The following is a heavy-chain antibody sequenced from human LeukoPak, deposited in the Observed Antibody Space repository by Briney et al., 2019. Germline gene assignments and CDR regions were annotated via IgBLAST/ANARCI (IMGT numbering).Heavy chain of an antibody. CDR3: ARGLGGGRSIFGVVKLYYYYYMDV. J-gene: IGHJ6*03. Sequence: ASVKVSCKASGGTFSSYAISWVRQAPGQGLEWMGWMNPNSGNTGYAQKFQGRVTITRNTSISTAYMELSSLRSEDTAVYYCARGLGGGRSIFGVVKLYYYYYMDVWGKGTTVTVSS. V-gene: IGHV1-8*03. CDR1: GGTFSSYA. CDR2: MNPNSGNT. D-gene: IGHD3-3*01.